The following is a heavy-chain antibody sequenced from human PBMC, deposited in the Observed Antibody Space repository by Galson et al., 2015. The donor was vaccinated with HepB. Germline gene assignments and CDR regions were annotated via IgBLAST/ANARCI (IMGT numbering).Heavy chain of an antibody. Sequence: PALVKPTQTLTLTCTFSGFSLTTSGMCVSWIRQPPGKALEWLARIDWDDDEYYSTSLKTRLTISKDTAKNQVVLTMTNMDPVDTATYYCARTYYSYGMDVWGQGTTVTVSS. J-gene: IGHJ6*02. CDR2: IDWDDDE. CDR3: ARTYYSYGMDV. CDR1: GFSLTTSGMC. V-gene: IGHV2-70*11.